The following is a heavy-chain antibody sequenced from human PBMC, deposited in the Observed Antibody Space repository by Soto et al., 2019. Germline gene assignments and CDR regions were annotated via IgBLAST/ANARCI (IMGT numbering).Heavy chain of an antibody. V-gene: IGHV4-31*03. CDR3: ARVKGGTTRRAVDS. D-gene: IGHD1-7*01. J-gene: IGHJ4*02. CDR2: LSDHGGA. Sequence: QVQLQESGPGLVKPSPTLSLTCPVSGVSISSGGYHWSWIRQHPGKGPEWIGDLSDHGGAYYSPSIRGRVVSARDRSENQFSLRLSSVTAADTDVYYWARVKGGTTRRAVDSWGQGTLVTVSS. CDR1: GVSISSGGYH.